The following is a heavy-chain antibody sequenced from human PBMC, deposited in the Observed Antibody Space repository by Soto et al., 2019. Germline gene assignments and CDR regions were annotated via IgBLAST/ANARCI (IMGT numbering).Heavy chain of an antibody. D-gene: IGHD6-6*01. V-gene: IGHV3-30*18. CDR2: ISYDGSNK. CDR1: GFTFSSYG. CDR3: AKDLYLISSSSREYYFDY. Sequence: GGSLRLSCAASGFTFSSYGMHWVRQAPGKGLEWVAVISYDGSNKYYADSVKGRFTISRDNSKNTLYPQMNSLRAEDTAVYYCAKDLYLISSSSREYYFDYWGQGTLVTVSS. J-gene: IGHJ4*02.